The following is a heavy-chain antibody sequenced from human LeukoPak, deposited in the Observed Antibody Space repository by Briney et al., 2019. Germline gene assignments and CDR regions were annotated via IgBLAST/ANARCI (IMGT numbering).Heavy chain of an antibody. Sequence: GASVKVSCKASGYTFTSYGITWVRLAPGQGLEWMGGIIPIFGTANYAQKFQGRVTITADESTSTAYMELSSLRSEDTAVYYCARGSSYYYDSSGYSRFFEDWGQGTMVTVSS. CDR2: IIPIFGTA. D-gene: IGHD3-22*01. CDR3: ARGSSYYYDSSGYSRFFED. J-gene: IGHJ3*01. CDR1: GYTFTSYG. V-gene: IGHV1-69*13.